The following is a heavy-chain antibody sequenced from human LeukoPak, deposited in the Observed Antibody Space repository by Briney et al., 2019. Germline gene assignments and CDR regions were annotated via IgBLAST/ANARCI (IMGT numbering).Heavy chain of an antibody. V-gene: IGHV4-31*03. Sequence: SETLSLTCTVSGGSISSGGYYWSWIRQHPGKGLEWIGYIYYSGSTYYNPSLKSRVTISVDTSKNQFSLKLSSVTAADTAVYYCARVRNPYYLDYWGQGTLVTVSS. CDR2: IYYSGST. CDR1: GGSISSGGYY. J-gene: IGHJ4*02. CDR3: ARVRNPYYLDY.